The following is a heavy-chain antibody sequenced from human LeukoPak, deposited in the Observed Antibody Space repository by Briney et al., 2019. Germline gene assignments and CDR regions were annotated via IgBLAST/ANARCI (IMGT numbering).Heavy chain of an antibody. D-gene: IGHD1-1*01. CDR1: GFAFGSEA. V-gene: IGHV3-23*01. Sequence: GGSLRLSCAVSGFAFGSEAMSWVRQSPARGLKWVASISPGGGTTYYADYVKGRFTISRDNSKNTLCLQMNSLRAQDTAVYYCARDRGTNGDYHRGYFDYWGQGTLVTVSS. CDR3: ARDRGTNGDYHRGYFDY. J-gene: IGHJ4*02. CDR2: ISPGGGTT.